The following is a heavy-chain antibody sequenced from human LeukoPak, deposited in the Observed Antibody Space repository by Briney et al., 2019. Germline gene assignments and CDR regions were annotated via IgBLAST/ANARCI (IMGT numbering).Heavy chain of an antibody. J-gene: IGHJ4*02. CDR1: GYSISTGYY. V-gene: IGHV4-4*07. Sequence: PSETLSLTCTVSGYSISTGYYWSWIRQPAGKGLEWIGRIYTSGSTNYNPSLKSRVTMSVDTSKNQFSLKLSSVTAADTAVYYCARGTLLWFGGPKPNYFDYWGQGTLVTVSS. CDR2: IYTSGST. D-gene: IGHD3-10*01. CDR3: ARGTLLWFGGPKPNYFDY.